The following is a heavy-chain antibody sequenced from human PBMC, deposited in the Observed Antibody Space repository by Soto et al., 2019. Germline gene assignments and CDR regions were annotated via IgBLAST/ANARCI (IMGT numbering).Heavy chain of an antibody. CDR2: IWYDGSNK. J-gene: IGHJ6*03. CDR1: GFTFSSYG. V-gene: IGHV3-33*01. Sequence: QVQLVESGGGVVQPGRSMRLSCAASGFTFSSYGMHWVRQSPGKGLEWVAVIWYDGSNKYYADSVKGRFTISRDNSKNTLYLQMNSRRAEDTAVYYCARDENWAMTSSEYYMDVCGKGTTVTVSS. CDR3: ARDENWAMTSSEYYMDV. D-gene: IGHD2-2*01.